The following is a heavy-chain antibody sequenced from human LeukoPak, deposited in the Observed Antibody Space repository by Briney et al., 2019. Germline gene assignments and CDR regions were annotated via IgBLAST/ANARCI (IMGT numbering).Heavy chain of an antibody. J-gene: IGHJ4*02. CDR1: GFTFTSYN. V-gene: IGHV3-30-3*01. D-gene: IGHD3-22*01. CDR2: ISDDGSHE. Sequence: GGSLRLSCAASGFTFTSYNMHWVRQAPGKGLEWVALISDDGSHEYYPDSVKGRFSISRDNSKNTLYLQMNSLRAEVTAVYYCASLIGHIDYYDSSGYSSPFDSWGQGTLVTVSS. CDR3: ASLIGHIDYYDSSGYSSPFDS.